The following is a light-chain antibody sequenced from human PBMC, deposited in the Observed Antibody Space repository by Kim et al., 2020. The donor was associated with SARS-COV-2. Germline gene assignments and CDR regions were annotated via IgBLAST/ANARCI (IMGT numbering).Light chain of an antibody. CDR2: QDS. Sequence: SVSPGQTASITCSGDKLRYKYACWYQQKPGQSPVLVIYQDSKRPSGIPERFSGSNSGNTVTLTISGTQAMDEADYYCQAWDSSTYVFGTGTKVTVL. CDR1: KLRYKY. CDR3: QAWDSSTYV. V-gene: IGLV3-1*01. J-gene: IGLJ1*01.